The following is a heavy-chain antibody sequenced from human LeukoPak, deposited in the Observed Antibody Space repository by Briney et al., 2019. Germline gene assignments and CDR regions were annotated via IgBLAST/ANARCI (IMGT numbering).Heavy chain of an antibody. J-gene: IGHJ4*02. CDR2: ITPYNGNT. CDR1: GYTFIGYS. CDR3: AREYGGNPGLFGY. V-gene: IGHV1-18*01. Sequence: GASVKVSCKASGYTFIGYSISRVRQAPGHGLEWMGWITPYNGNTNYVQNFQGRVTMTTDTSTSTAYMELRSLRSDDTAVYYCAREYGGNPGLFGYWGQGTLVTVSS. D-gene: IGHD4-23*01.